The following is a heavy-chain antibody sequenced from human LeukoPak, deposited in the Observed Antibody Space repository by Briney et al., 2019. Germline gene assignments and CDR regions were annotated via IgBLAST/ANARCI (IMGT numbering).Heavy chain of an antibody. Sequence: ASVKVSCKASGGTFSSYAISWVRQAPGQGLEWMGWINSNSGGTNYAQKFQGRVAMTRDTSISTAYMELSRLKSDDTAVYYCASGRWLQLQSPFDYWGQGTLVTVSS. CDR2: INSNSGGT. V-gene: IGHV1-2*02. CDR1: GGTFSSYA. J-gene: IGHJ4*02. D-gene: IGHD5-24*01. CDR3: ASGRWLQLQSPFDY.